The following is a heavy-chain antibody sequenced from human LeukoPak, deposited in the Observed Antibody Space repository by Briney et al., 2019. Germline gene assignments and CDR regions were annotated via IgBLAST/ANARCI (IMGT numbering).Heavy chain of an antibody. D-gene: IGHD3-22*01. V-gene: IGHV1-18*01. CDR3: ARATSGGYYDSSGYPEYYFDY. CDR1: GFIFTNFG. J-gene: IGHJ4*02. CDR2: ISGYNGNT. Sequence: ASVKVSCKASGFIFTNFGISWVRQARGQGLEWMGWISGYNGNTKYVQKFQGRVTMTRDTSTSTVYMELSSLRSEDTAVYYCARATSGGYYDSSGYPEYYFDYWGQGTLVTVSS.